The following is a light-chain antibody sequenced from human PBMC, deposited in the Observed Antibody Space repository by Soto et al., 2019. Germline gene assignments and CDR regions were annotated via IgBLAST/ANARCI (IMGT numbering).Light chain of an antibody. CDR1: QNISSC. V-gene: IGKV1-5*01. J-gene: IGKJ1*01. Sequence: EILMTQSPSTLSASLGDRATITCRASQNISSCLAWYQQKPGKAPKLLIYDASSLATGVPARFSGSGSGTEFTLTISSLQPDDLAVYYCQQYNSYSCTFGQGTKVEI. CDR3: QQYNSYSCT. CDR2: DAS.